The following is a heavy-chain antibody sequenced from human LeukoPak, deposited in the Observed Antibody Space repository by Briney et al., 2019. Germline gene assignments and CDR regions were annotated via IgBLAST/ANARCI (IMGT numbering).Heavy chain of an antibody. CDR1: GGSIRSYY. CDR2: IYDSGT. CDR3: ASTAQWLFFDS. Sequence: PSETLSLTCVASGGSIRSYYWSWIRQPPGKGLEWIGYIYDSGTNYNPSLKSRVTISVDTPKNQLSLKLSSVTAADTAVYYCASTAQWLFFDSWGPGILVTVSS. J-gene: IGHJ4*02. V-gene: IGHV4-59*01. D-gene: IGHD3-22*01.